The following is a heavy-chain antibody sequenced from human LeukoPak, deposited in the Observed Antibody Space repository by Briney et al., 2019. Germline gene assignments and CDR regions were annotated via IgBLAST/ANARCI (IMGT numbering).Heavy chain of an antibody. CDR2: IYSGGST. CDR3: AXRGPXYDILTGYXLGY. CDR1: GFTVSSKY. D-gene: IGHD3-9*01. Sequence: GGSLRLSCAASGFTVSSKYMSWVRQAPGKGLEWVSVIYSGGSTYYADSVKGRFTISRDNSKNTLYLQMNSLRAEDTAVYYCAXRGPXYDILTGYXLGYWGQGTLVTLSS. J-gene: IGHJ4*02. V-gene: IGHV3-53*01.